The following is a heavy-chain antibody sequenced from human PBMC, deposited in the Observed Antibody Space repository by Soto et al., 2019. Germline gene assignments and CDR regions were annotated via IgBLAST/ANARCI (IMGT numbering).Heavy chain of an antibody. CDR1: GFTFDDYA. Sequence: GGSLRLSCAASGFTFDDYAMHWVRQAPGKGLEWVSGISWNSGSIGYGDSVKGRFTISRDNAKSSLYLQMNNLRAEDTAFYFCARATQSYYDTSGYYSYVHWGQGAQVTVSS. J-gene: IGHJ4*02. CDR2: ISWNSGSI. V-gene: IGHV3-9*01. D-gene: IGHD3-22*01. CDR3: ARATQSYYDTSGYYSYVH.